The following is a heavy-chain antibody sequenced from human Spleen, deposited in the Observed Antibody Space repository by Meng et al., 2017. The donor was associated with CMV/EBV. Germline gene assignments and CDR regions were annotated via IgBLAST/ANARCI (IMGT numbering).Heavy chain of an antibody. J-gene: IGHJ4*02. V-gene: IGHV1-2*02. Sequence: ASVKVSCKVAGYTLTKLSIHWVRQAPGQGLEWMGWINPNSGDTMSAQRFQGRVTMTRDTSMSTAYMEVSRLRSDDTAVYYCARVIAVAGTAPFDYWGQGTLVTVS. CDR1: GYTLTKLS. CDR2: INPNSGDT. D-gene: IGHD6-19*01. CDR3: ARVIAVAGTAPFDY.